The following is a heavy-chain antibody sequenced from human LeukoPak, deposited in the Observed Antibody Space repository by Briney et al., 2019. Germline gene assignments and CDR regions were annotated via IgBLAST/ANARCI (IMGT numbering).Heavy chain of an antibody. CDR1: GFTFISYG. Sequence: GRSLRLSCAASGFTFISYGMHWVRQAPGKGLEWVAVVSYDGSNKYYADSVKGRFTISRDNSKNTLYLQMNTLRAEDTAVYYCAKARPAIAARVGYYYGLDVWGQGTTVTVFS. CDR2: VSYDGSNK. CDR3: AKARPAIAARVGYYYGLDV. J-gene: IGHJ6*02. D-gene: IGHD6-6*01. V-gene: IGHV3-30*18.